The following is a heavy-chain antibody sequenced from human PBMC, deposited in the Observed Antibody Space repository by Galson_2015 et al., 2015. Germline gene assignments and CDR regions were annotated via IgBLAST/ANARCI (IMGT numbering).Heavy chain of an antibody. CDR2: VSASGTNT. CDR1: GFTFSSAA. J-gene: IGHJ4*02. V-gene: IGHV3-23*01. D-gene: IGHD5-24*01. Sequence: SLRLSCAASGFTFSSAAMTWVRQVPGKGLEWVSVVSASGTNTYYADSVKGWFTISRDNAKNTLYLQMNSLRAEDTAVYYCAKDLQMSRWGQGTLVTVSS. CDR3: AKDLQMSR.